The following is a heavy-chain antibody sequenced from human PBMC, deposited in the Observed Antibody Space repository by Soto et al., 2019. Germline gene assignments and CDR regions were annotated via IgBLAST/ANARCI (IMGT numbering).Heavy chain of an antibody. J-gene: IGHJ4*02. CDR3: ARELGGWGDY. CDR1: GYTFTSYG. Sequence: QVQLVQSGAEVKKPGASVKVSCKASGYTFTSYGISWVRQAPGQGLEGLGWISAYNGNTHYAQKRHGSVTMTTDTSTSTAYMELRSLISDDTAVDYCARELGGWGDYWRQGTLVTVSS. D-gene: IGHD7-27*01. CDR2: ISAYNGNT. V-gene: IGHV1-18*01.